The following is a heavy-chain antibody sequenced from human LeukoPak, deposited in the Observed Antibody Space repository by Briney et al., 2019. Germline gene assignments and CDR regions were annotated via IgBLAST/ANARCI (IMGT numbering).Heavy chain of an antibody. CDR3: AIHYTEDIVVGPAASPETRNNWFDP. V-gene: IGHV4-38-2*02. CDR1: AYSISSGYY. J-gene: IGHJ5*02. D-gene: IGHD2-2*01. Sequence: SETLSLTCTVSAYSISSGYYWGWIRQPPGKGLEWIGSIYHSGRTYYNPSLKSRVTISVDTSKNQFSLKLRSVTAADTALYYCAIHYTEDIVVGPAASPETRNNWFDPWGQGTLVTVSS. CDR2: IYHSGRT.